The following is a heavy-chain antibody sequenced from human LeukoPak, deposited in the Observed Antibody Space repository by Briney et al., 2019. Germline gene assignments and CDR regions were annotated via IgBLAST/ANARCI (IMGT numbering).Heavy chain of an antibody. CDR1: GYTFSSYD. J-gene: IGHJ4*02. CDR2: VNPNSGNT. Sequence: GASVKVSCKASGYTFSSYDVNWVRQATGQGLEWMGWVNPNSGNTGYAQNFPDRVTMTRNTSISTAYMELSSLRSEDTAVYYCARAYSSGWYGNYFDSWGLGTLVTVSS. D-gene: IGHD6-19*01. V-gene: IGHV1-8*01. CDR3: ARAYSSGWYGNYFDS.